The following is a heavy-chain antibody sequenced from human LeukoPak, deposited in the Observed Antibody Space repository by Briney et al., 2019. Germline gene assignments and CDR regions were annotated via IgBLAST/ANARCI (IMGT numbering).Heavy chain of an antibody. CDR2: ISSNGHT. V-gene: IGHV3-64D*09. J-gene: IGHJ5*02. CDR1: GFTFRKYS. D-gene: IGHD3-22*01. Sequence: GGSLRLSCSASGFTFRKYSMHWVRQGPGKGLEYVSAISSNGHTYYADSVKGRFTISRDNSKSTLYLQMSSLRPEDTAVYYCVKDDREEDWFDPWGQGTLVTVSS. CDR3: VKDDREEDWFDP.